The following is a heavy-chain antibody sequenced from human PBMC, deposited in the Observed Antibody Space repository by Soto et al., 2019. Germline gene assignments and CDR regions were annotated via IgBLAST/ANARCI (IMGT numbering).Heavy chain of an antibody. CDR2: INGGNGNT. CDR3: ARDGPIYDILSARYFYGMDV. D-gene: IGHD3-9*01. V-gene: IGHV1-3*01. J-gene: IGHJ6*02. CDR1: GYTFRNYA. Sequence: ASVKVSCKANGYTFRNYAMHWVRQAPGQGLEWMGWINGGNGNTKYSQKFQGRVTITRDTSASTAYMELSSLRSEDTAVYYCARDGPIYDILSARYFYGMDVWGQGTTVTVPS.